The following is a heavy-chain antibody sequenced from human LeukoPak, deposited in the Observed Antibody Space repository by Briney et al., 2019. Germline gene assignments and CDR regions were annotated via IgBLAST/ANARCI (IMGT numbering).Heavy chain of an antibody. J-gene: IGHJ4*02. CDR2: IYRSGST. Sequence: PSQTLSLTCAVSGGSISSGGYSWSWIPQPPGQGLEWIGYIYRSGSTYYNPSLKSRVTISVDRSKNQFPLKLSSVTAADTAVYYCAGAPSSGVATSFNYWGQGTLVTVSS. V-gene: IGHV4-30-2*01. CDR3: AGAPSSGVATSFNY. D-gene: IGHD5-12*01. CDR1: GGSISSGGYS.